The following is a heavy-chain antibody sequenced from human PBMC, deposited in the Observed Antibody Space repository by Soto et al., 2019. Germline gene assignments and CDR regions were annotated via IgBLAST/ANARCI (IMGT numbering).Heavy chain of an antibody. V-gene: IGHV4-39*01. CDR3: ARQVVDGTVAGSGSFDY. CDR2: FYYSGST. J-gene: IGHJ4*02. D-gene: IGHD3-10*01. CDR1: GGSISSTSYY. Sequence: SETLSLTCTVSGGSISSTSYYWVWIRQHPGKGLEWIGSFYYSGSTYYNPSLKSRVTISVDTSENQFSLKLSSVTAADTAVYYCARQVVDGTVAGSGSFDYWGRGTLVTVSS.